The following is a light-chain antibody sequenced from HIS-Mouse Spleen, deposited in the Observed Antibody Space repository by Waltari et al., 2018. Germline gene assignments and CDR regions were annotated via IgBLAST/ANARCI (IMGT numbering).Light chain of an antibody. CDR3: CSYAGSSTWV. Sequence: QSALTQPASVSGSPGQSITISCTGTSSDVGSYNLVSWYQHHPGKAPKLMNYEGSKRPSGVSKRFSGSKSGNTASLTISGLQAEDEADYYCCSYAGSSTWVFGGGTKLTVL. CDR2: EGS. V-gene: IGLV2-23*01. CDR1: SSDVGSYNL. J-gene: IGLJ3*02.